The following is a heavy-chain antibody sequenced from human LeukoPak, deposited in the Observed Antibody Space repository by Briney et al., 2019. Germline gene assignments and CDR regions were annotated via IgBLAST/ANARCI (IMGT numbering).Heavy chain of an antibody. J-gene: IGHJ6*02. V-gene: IGHV4-30-4*02. D-gene: IGHD6-13*01. CDR2: IYYSGNT. CDR1: RGSISSSDYY. Sequence: SETLSLTCTVSRGSISSSDYYWNWIRQPPGKGLEWIGYIYYSGNTYYNPSLKSRFTISVDTSKNQFSLKLSSVTAADTAVYYCARVPAAAGTGYGMDVWGQGTTVTVSS. CDR3: ARVPAAAGTGYGMDV.